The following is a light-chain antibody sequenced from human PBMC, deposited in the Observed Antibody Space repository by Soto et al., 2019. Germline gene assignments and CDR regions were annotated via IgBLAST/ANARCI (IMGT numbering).Light chain of an antibody. V-gene: IGKV3-11*01. CDR3: QQRSNWPPMWT. J-gene: IGKJ1*01. CDR2: DAS. Sequence: IVLTQSPATLSLSPGERATLSCRASQSVSSYLAWYQQKPGQAPRLLIYDASNRATGIPARFSGSGSGTDFTLTISSLEPEDFAVYYCQQRSNWPPMWTFGQGTKVDIK. CDR1: QSVSSY.